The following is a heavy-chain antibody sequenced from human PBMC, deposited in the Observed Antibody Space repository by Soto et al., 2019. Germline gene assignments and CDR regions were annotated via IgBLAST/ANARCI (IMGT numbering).Heavy chain of an antibody. D-gene: IGHD6-6*01. Sequence: QVQLVESGGCLGKPRGSLRLSCVASGFTISDYYMSCIRQAPGKGLECVSYIGYSGSPIDYADSVKGLFTIYRENAKNSLYLQMNTLIAEDTALYYCVRRSSSSDYWGQGTLVTVSS. CDR1: GFTISDYY. V-gene: IGHV3-11*01. J-gene: IGHJ4*02. CDR2: IGYSGSPI. CDR3: VRRSSSSDY.